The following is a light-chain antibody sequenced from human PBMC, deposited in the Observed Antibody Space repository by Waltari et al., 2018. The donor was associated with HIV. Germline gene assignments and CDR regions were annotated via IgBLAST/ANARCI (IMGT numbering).Light chain of an antibody. V-gene: IGKV2-28*01. CDR2: LGS. J-gene: IGKJ2*01. Sequence: DMVMTQSPLSLPVTPGEPASIYCRSSQSLLHSNGYNYLDWYLQKPGQSPQLLIYLGSNRASGVPDRFSGSGSGTDFTLKISRVEAEDVGVYYCMQALQTPYTFGQGTKLEIK. CDR3: MQALQTPYT. CDR1: QSLLHSNGYNY.